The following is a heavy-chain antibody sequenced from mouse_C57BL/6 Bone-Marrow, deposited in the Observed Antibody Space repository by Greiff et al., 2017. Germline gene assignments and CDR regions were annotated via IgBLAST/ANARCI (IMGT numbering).Heavy chain of an antibody. V-gene: IGHV14-2*01. D-gene: IGHD1-1*01. J-gene: IGHJ3*01. Sequence: EVQLQQSGAELVKPGASVKLSCTASGFNIKDYYMHWVKQRTEQGLEWIGRIDPEDGETKYAPTFQGKATITADTSSNTAYLQLSSLTSEDTAVYYCARGRSSYPFAYWGQGTLVTVSA. CDR3: ARGRSSYPFAY. CDR2: IDPEDGET. CDR1: GFNIKDYY.